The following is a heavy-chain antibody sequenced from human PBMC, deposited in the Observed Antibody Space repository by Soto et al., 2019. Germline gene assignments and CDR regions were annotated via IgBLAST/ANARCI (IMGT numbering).Heavy chain of an antibody. J-gene: IGHJ4*02. D-gene: IGHD3-3*01. CDR1: GFIFSNAW. V-gene: IGHV3-15*01. Sequence: GGSLRLSCAASGFIFSNAWMSWVRQAPGKGLEWVGRIKSKADGGTTNYAAPVKGRFNISRGGSKNTLYLQMNGLKTEDTAVYYCTTGWSSKHYWGQGTLVTVFS. CDR3: TTGWSSKHY. CDR2: IKSKADGGTT.